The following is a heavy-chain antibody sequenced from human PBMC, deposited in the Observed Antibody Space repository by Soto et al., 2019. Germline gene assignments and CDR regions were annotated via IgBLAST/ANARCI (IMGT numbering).Heavy chain of an antibody. CDR2: ISHDGTKK. CDR1: RFTFSTYA. V-gene: IGHV3-30*04. CDR3: ARDASSTIIRMPDS. J-gene: IGHJ4*02. D-gene: IGHD2-2*01. Sequence: QVQLVESGGGVVQPGRSLRLSCEASRFTFSTYAMYWVRQAPGKGLEWVAVISHDGTKKDYADPVKGRFTISRDNSKNTLYLEMNSLRAEDTGVYYCARDASSTIIRMPDSWGQGTLVTVSS.